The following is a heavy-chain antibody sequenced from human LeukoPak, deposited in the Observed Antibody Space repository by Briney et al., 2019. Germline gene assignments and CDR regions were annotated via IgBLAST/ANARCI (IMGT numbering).Heavy chain of an antibody. CDR3: ARSIAVAAPEGLDY. D-gene: IGHD6-19*01. CDR2: IIPIFGTA. Sequence: ASVKVSCKASGGTFSSYAISWVRQAPGQGLEWMGGIIPIFGTANYAQKFQGRVTITADESTSTAYMELSSLRSEDTAVYYCARSIAVAAPEGLDYWGQEPWSPSPQ. V-gene: IGHV1-69*13. J-gene: IGHJ4*01. CDR1: GGTFSSYA.